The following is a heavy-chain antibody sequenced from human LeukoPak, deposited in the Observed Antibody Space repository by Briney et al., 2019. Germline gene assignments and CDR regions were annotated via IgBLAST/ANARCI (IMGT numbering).Heavy chain of an antibody. D-gene: IGHD5-24*01. CDR3: ARGGRWLQFAH. Sequence: PSETLSLTCAVYGGSFSGYYWSWIRQPPGKGLEWIGEINHSGSTNYNPSLKSRVTISVDTSKNQFSLKLSSVTAADTAVYYCARGGRWLQFAHWGQGTLVTVSS. J-gene: IGHJ5*02. CDR2: INHSGST. V-gene: IGHV4-34*01. CDR1: GGSFSGYY.